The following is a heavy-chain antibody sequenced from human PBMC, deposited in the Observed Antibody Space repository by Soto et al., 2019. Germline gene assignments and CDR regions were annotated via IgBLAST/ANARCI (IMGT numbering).Heavy chain of an antibody. CDR2: VHYSWGS. CDR3: ARQGFGALQGLVDV. Sequence: QVQLQESGPGLVKPSETLSLSCTVSGGSISSYHWSWIRQTPGKGLEWIGYVHYSWGSNYNPSLKRRVAISRDPSKGQFPLKLASVTATVTAVYYCARQGFGALQGLVDVWGQGTTVTVSS. V-gene: IGHV4-59*08. CDR1: GGSISSYH. J-gene: IGHJ6*02. D-gene: IGHD3-10*01.